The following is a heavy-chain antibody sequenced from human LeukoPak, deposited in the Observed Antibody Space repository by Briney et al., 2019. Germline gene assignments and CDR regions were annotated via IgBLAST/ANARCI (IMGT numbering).Heavy chain of an antibody. V-gene: IGHV4-34*01. CDR3: ASAMIGVPDDAFDI. D-gene: IGHD3-22*01. CDR2: INHSGGT. CDR1: GGSFSGYY. J-gene: IGHJ3*02. Sequence: SETLSLTCAVCGGSFSGYYWSWIRQPPGKGLEWIGGINHSGGTNYNPSLKSRVTISVDTSKNQFSLKLSSVTAADTAVYYCASAMIGVPDDAFDIWGQGTMVTVSS.